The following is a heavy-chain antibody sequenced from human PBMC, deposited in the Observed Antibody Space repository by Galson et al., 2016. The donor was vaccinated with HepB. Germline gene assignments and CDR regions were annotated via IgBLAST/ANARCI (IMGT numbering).Heavy chain of an antibody. D-gene: IGHD4-11*01. CDR2: ISGSGDNT. V-gene: IGHV3-23*01. CDR1: GFTFRDYA. CDR3: VRSNFADY. Sequence: SLRLSCAASGFTFRDYAMNWVRQAPGKGLQWVSTISGSGDNTYYGDSVKGRFAVSRDNSKNTLSLQLCSLGAEDTAVYYCVRSNFADYWGQGVLVTVTS. J-gene: IGHJ4*02.